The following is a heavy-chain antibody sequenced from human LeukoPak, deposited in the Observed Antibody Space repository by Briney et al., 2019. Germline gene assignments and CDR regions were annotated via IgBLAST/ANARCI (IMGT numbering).Heavy chain of an antibody. V-gene: IGHV3-74*01. J-gene: IGHJ4*02. Sequence: GGSLRLSCAASGFTFSSYWMHWVRQAPGKGRVWVSRINSEGSSTIYADSVKGRFTISRDNAKNTLYLQMNSLRAEDTAVYYCASDVRSSGSWGPGTLVTVSS. D-gene: IGHD3-10*01. CDR3: ASDVRSSGS. CDR1: GFTFSSYW. CDR2: INSEGSST.